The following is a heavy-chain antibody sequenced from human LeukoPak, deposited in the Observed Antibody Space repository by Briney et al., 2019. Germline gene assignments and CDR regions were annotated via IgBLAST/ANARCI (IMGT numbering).Heavy chain of an antibody. CDR2: ISNSY. Sequence: GGSLRLSCAASXXXXXXXXXXXVXXXXXXXXXXVLTISNSYXSADSVKGRXTISRDNSKNTLYLQMNSLRVEDTAVYYCAKDLRWLVGFDSWGQGTLVTVSS. V-gene: IGHV3-23*01. CDR1: XXXXXXXX. CDR3: AKDLRWLVGFDS. D-gene: IGHD6-19*01. J-gene: IGHJ4*02.